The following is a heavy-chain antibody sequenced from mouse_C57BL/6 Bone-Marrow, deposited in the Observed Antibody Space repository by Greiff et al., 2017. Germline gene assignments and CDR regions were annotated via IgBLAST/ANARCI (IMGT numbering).Heavy chain of an antibody. CDR2: IYPRGGNT. Sequence: QVQLKESGAELARPGASVKLSCKASGYTFTSYGISWVKQRTGQGLEWIGEIYPRGGNTYYNEKFKGKATLTADKSSRTAYMELRSLTSEDSAVYFCARSPLYYYGSSSWFAYWGQGTLVTVSA. V-gene: IGHV1-81*01. D-gene: IGHD1-1*01. CDR1: GYTFTSYG. CDR3: ARSPLYYYGSSSWFAY. J-gene: IGHJ3*01.